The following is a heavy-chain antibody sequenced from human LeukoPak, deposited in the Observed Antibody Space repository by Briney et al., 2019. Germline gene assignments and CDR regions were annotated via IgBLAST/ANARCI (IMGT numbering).Heavy chain of an antibody. CDR1: GFTFSTYE. Sequence: GGSLRLSYAASGFTFSTYEMKWVRQAPGKRVEWVSYISSSGSTIYYADSVRGRFTSSKDNAKNSLYLQMPSLRAEDTAVYYRARVGLASCGGDCYTFDYWGQGTLVTVSS. CDR2: ISSSGSTI. D-gene: IGHD2-21*02. V-gene: IGHV3-48*03. CDR3: ARVGLASCGGDCYTFDY. J-gene: IGHJ4*02.